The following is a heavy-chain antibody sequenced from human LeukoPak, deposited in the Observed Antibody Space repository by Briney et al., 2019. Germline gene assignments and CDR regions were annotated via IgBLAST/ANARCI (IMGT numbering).Heavy chain of an antibody. CDR2: IKTDGRTT. V-gene: IGHV3-74*01. Sequence: TGGSLRLSCAASGFTFRSYWMHWVRRAPGKGLMWVARIKTDGRTTHYAESVEGRFTISRDNARNTLYLQMSGLRVDDTAVYYCVKNFHFEDGGFYRHFDYWGQGTLVIVSS. D-gene: IGHD2/OR15-2a*01. CDR1: GFTFRSYW. J-gene: IGHJ4*02. CDR3: VKNFHFEDGGFYRHFDY.